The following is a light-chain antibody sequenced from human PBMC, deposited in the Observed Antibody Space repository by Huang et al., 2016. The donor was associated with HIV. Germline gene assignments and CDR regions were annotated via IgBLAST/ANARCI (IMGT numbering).Light chain of an antibody. CDR1: QSLRHRNGLNY. J-gene: IGKJ2*01. Sequence: DAVMTQSPLSLPVPPGEPASISRRSSQSLRHRNGLNYLDWYLQKPGQSPQLLIHLGSSRASGVPDRFSGGGSGTDFSLNISRVEAEDAGIYYCMEALQAPYTFGQGTKLEI. CDR2: LGS. V-gene: IGKV2-28*01. CDR3: MEALQAPYT.